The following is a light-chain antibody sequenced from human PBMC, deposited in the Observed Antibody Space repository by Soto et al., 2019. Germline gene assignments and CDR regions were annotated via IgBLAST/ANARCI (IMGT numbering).Light chain of an antibody. V-gene: IGKV3-15*01. CDR1: QSVSSN. J-gene: IGKJ2*01. CDR2: GAS. Sequence: EIVMTQSPATLSVSPGERATLSCRASQSVSSNLAWYQQKPGQAPRLLIYGASTRATGIPARFSGSGSGTEFTLTISSLQSEDFAVYYCQNYDSSPYTFGQGTKLEIK. CDR3: QNYDSSPYT.